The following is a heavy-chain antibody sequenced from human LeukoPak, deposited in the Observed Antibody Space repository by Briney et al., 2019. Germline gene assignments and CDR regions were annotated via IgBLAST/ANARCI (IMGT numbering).Heavy chain of an antibody. CDR2: INTSGGST. J-gene: IGHJ4*02. CDR3: ARDPYYYGSGSYYLDY. Sequence: ASVKVSCTASGYTFTSYYMHWVRQAPGQGLEWMGIINTSGGSTSYAQKFQGRVTMTRDMSTSTVYMELSSLRSEDTAVYYCARDPYYYGSGSYYLDYWGQGTLVTVSS. V-gene: IGHV1-46*01. D-gene: IGHD3-10*01. CDR1: GYTFTSYY.